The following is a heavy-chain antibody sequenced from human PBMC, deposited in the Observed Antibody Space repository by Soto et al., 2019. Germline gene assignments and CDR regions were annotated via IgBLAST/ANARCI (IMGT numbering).Heavy chain of an antibody. CDR1: GGSISSRGYY. CDR3: ARAGAAACTQTRTSYYYYGMDV. Sequence: SETLSLTCTVSGGSISSRGYYWSWIRQHPEKGQERIGEIYHSGSTNYTPSLKSRVTISVDTSKNQFSLKLSSVTAADTAVYYCARAGAAACTQTRTSYYYYGMDVWGQGTMVTGSS. CDR2: IYHSGST. D-gene: IGHD6-13*01. V-gene: IGHV4-39*07. J-gene: IGHJ6*02.